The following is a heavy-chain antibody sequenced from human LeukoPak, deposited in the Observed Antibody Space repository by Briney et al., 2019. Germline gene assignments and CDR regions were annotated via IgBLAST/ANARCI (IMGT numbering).Heavy chain of an antibody. V-gene: IGHV3-23*01. CDR3: AKRALSSGYLYYFDY. CDR1: GFTFNSYA. Sequence: GSLRLSCAASGFTFNSYAMSWVRQAPGKGLEWVSGISGSGGSTYYADSVKGRFTISRDNSKNTLYLQMNSQRAEDTAVYYCAKRALSSGYLYYFDYWGQGTLVTVSS. CDR2: ISGSGGST. J-gene: IGHJ4*02. D-gene: IGHD3-22*01.